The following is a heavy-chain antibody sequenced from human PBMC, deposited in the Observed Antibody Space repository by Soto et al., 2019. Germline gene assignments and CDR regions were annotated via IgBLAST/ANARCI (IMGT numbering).Heavy chain of an antibody. Sequence: QVQLVQSGAEMKKPGSSVKVSGPSSGSTFNTYAMNWVRQAPGQGPEWMGDISPMFGAANSAPKFQGRVTITAYESTSTSYMQLSILTSEDTAQYFCAREVQVHTPAFVYWGQGTLVTVSS. CDR3: AREVQVHTPAFVY. CDR1: GSTFNTYA. V-gene: IGHV1-69*19. J-gene: IGHJ4*02. D-gene: IGHD3-10*01. CDR2: ISPMFGAA.